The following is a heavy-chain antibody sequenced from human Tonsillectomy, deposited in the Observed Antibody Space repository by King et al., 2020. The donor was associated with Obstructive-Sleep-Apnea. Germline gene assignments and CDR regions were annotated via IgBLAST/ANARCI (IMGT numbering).Heavy chain of an antibody. V-gene: IGHV5-10-1*03. J-gene: IGHJ6*02. CDR3: ARRMEDPRTYYYAMDV. CDR2: IDPSDSYT. D-gene: IGHD2-15*01. Sequence: QLVQSGAEVKKPGESLRISCKGSGYSFTNYWISWVRQMPGKGLEWMGRIDPSDSYTNYSPSFQGHVTISADRSISTVYLQWSSLKASDTAMYYCARRMEDPRTYYYAMDVWGQGTTVTVSS. CDR1: GYSFTNYW.